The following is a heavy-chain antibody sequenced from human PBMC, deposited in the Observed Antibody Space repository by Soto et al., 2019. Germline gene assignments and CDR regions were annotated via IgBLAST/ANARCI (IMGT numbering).Heavy chain of an antibody. D-gene: IGHD3-22*01. CDR2: INAGNGNT. CDR1: GYTFTSYA. V-gene: IGHV1-3*01. J-gene: IGHJ4*02. Sequence: ASVKVSCKASGYTFTSYAMHWVRQAPGQRLEWMGWINAGNGNTKYSQKFQGRVTITRDTSASTAYMELSSLRSEDTAVYYCGRSITMIVVVPPGYWGQGTLVTVSS. CDR3: GRSITMIVVVPPGY.